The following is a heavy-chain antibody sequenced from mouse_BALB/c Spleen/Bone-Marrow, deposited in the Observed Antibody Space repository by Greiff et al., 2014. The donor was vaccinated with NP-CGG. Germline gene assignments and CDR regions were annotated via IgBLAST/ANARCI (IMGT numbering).Heavy chain of an antibody. CDR2: INPSTGYT. CDR3: ARGRFAY. J-gene: IGHJ3*01. Sequence: VQREESGAELAKPGASVKMSCKASGYTFTSYWMHWVKQRPGQGLEWIGYINPSTGYTEYNQKFKDKATLTADKSSSTAYMQLSSLTSEDSAVYFCARGRFAYWGQGTLVTVSA. V-gene: IGHV1-7*01. CDR1: GYTFTSYW.